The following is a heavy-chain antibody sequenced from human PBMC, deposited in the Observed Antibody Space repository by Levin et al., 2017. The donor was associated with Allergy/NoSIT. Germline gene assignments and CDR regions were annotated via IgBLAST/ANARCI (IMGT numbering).Heavy chain of an antibody. V-gene: IGHV4-34*01. Sequence: GSLRLSCAVYGGSFSGYYWSWIRQPPGKGLEWIGEINHSGSTNYNPSLKSRVTISVDTSKNQFSLKPSSVTAADTAVYYCARVGLGGYSSSSAGHYYYYYMDVWGKGTTVTVSS. D-gene: IGHD6-6*01. CDR1: GGSFSGYY. CDR3: ARVGLGGYSSSSAGHYYYYYMDV. J-gene: IGHJ6*03. CDR2: INHSGST.